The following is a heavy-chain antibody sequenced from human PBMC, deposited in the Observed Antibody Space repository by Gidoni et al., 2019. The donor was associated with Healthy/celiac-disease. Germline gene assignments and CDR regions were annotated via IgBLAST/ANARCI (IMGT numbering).Heavy chain of an antibody. Sequence: EVQLVQSGAEAKKPGESLKISCKGSGYSFTSYWIGWVRQMPGKGLECMGIIYPGDSDTRYSPSFQGQVTISADKSISTAYLQWSSLKASDTAMYYCARLQRATTREWWFDPWGQGTLVTVSS. CDR2: IYPGDSDT. V-gene: IGHV5-51*01. J-gene: IGHJ5*02. D-gene: IGHD1-7*01. CDR3: ARLQRATTREWWFDP. CDR1: GYSFTSYW.